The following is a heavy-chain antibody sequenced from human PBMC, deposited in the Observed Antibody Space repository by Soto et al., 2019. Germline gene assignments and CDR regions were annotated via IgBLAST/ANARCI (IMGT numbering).Heavy chain of an antibody. J-gene: IGHJ5*02. Sequence: ASVKVSCKASGYTFTDYFIHWVRQAPGQGFEWMGWINPNSRGTNYAQKFQGRVTMTRDTSNNTAYMELRGLRSDDTAVYYCARVTLKAGNWFDPWGQGSLVTVSS. CDR1: GYTFTDYF. CDR3: ARVTLKAGNWFDP. V-gene: IGHV1-2*02. CDR2: INPNSRGT.